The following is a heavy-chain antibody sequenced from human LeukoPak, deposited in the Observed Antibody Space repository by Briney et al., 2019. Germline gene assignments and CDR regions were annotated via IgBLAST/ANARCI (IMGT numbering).Heavy chain of an antibody. Sequence: SETLSLTCAVYGGSFSGYYWSWIRQPLGKGLEWIGEINHSGSTNYNPSLKSRVTISVDTSKNQFSLKLSSVTAADTAVYYCARGLNGIDYWGQGTLVTVSS. CDR1: GGSFSGYY. CDR2: INHSGST. D-gene: IGHD4-17*01. J-gene: IGHJ4*02. CDR3: ARGLNGIDY. V-gene: IGHV4-34*01.